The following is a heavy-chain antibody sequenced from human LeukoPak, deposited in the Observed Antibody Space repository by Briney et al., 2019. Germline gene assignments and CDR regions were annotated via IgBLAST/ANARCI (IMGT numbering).Heavy chain of an antibody. Sequence: SVKVSSKASGGTFSSYAISWVRQAPGQGLEWMGRIIPILGTANYAQKFQGRVTITTDESTSTAYMELSSLRSEDTAVYYCAREAIVGAIYWGQGTLVTVSS. D-gene: IGHD1-26*01. J-gene: IGHJ4*02. CDR2: IIPILGTA. CDR3: AREAIVGAIY. CDR1: GGTFSSYA. V-gene: IGHV1-69*11.